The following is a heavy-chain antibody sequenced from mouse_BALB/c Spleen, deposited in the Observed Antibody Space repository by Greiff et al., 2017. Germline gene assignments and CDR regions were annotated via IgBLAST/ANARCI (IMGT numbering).Heavy chain of an antibody. J-gene: IGHJ2*01. Sequence: EVMLVESGGGLVKPGGSLKLSCAASGFTFSSYTMSWVRQTPEKRLEWVATISSGGSYTDYPDSVKGRFTISRDNAKNTLYLQMSSLKSEDTAMYYFTRGRGDYDGKTYFDYWGQGTTLTVSA. D-gene: IGHD2-4*01. CDR1: GFTFSSYT. CDR2: ISSGGSYT. CDR3: TRGRGDYDGKTYFDY. V-gene: IGHV5-6-4*01.